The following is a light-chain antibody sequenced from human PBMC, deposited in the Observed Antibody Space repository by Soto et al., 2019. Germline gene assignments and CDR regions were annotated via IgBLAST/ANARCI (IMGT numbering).Light chain of an antibody. Sequence: EIVMMQSPDTLSVSPGERATLSCRASQSVRSNLAWYQQKPGQAPRLLIYGTSSRATGIPARFSGSGSGTEFTLTISSLQSEDFAVYYCQQYNIWPFTFGGGTKVEIK. CDR2: GTS. CDR1: QSVRSN. J-gene: IGKJ4*01. CDR3: QQYNIWPFT. V-gene: IGKV3-15*01.